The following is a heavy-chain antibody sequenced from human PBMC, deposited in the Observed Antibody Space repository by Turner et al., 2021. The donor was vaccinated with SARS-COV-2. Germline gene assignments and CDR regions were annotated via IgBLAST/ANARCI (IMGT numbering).Heavy chain of an antibody. D-gene: IGHD2-2*01. V-gene: IGHV1-69*18. CDR3: ASQSPTIPAGKNFGY. J-gene: IGHJ4*02. Sequence: QAQLVQSWAELNQPGSSLKVSCKASGGTFSSYAITWVRQAPGQGLGWVGRINPIVGTANYAQKFQGRVTITADESTSTAYMELRSLGSEDTAVYYCASQSPTIPAGKNFGYWGQGTLVTVSS. CDR1: GGTFSSYA. CDR2: INPIVGTA.